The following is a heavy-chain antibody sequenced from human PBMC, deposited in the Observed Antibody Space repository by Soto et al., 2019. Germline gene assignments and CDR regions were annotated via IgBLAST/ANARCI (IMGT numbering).Heavy chain of an antibody. Sequence: ASVKVSCKASGYTFTSYDSNWVRQATGQGLEWVGWMNPNSGNTGYAQKFQGRVTMTRNTSISTAYMELSSLRSEDTAVYYCARVPTNNNWFDPWGQGTLVTVSS. CDR3: ARVPTNNNWFDP. V-gene: IGHV1-8*01. CDR1: GYTFTSYD. D-gene: IGHD1-1*01. CDR2: MNPNSGNT. J-gene: IGHJ5*02.